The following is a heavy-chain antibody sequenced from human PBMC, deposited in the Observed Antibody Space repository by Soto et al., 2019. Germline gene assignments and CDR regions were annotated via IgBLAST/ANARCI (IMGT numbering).Heavy chain of an antibody. V-gene: IGHV3-23*01. CDR1: GVTFSSYA. CDR2: IGGSGAGT. D-gene: IGHD6-19*01. Sequence: PGGSLTLACVASGVTFSSYAMSWARQAPGKGLEWVSGIGGSGAGTNYADSVKGRFTISRDNSKNTLYLQMSSLRAEDTAVYYCARGGGIAVAGTHLDYWGQGTLVTVSS. J-gene: IGHJ4*02. CDR3: ARGGGIAVAGTHLDY.